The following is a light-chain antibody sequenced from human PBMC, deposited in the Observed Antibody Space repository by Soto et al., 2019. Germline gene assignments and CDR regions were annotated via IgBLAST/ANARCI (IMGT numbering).Light chain of an antibody. J-gene: IGLJ1*01. Sequence: VLTQPPSVSAAPGQKVTISCSGSSSNIGGTSVSWYQQLPGTAPKLLIYDDNKRPSGIPDRFSGSKSGTSATLGITGFQTGDEADYYCGSWDSSLSADVFGTGTKVTVL. V-gene: IGLV1-51*01. CDR2: DDN. CDR3: GSWDSSLSADV. CDR1: SSNIGGTS.